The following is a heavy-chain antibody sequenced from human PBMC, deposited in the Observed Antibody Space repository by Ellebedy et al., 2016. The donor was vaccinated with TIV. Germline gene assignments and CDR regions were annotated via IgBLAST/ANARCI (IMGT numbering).Heavy chain of an antibody. Sequence: SETLSLXXTVSGGSISSSSYYWGWIRQPPGKGLEWIGSIYYSGSTYYNPSLKSRLTISVDTSKNQFSLKLSSVTAADTAVYYCARGFRKGLLWFGLDYWGQGTLVTVSS. J-gene: IGHJ4*02. D-gene: IGHD3-10*01. V-gene: IGHV4-39*01. CDR2: IYYSGST. CDR3: ARGFRKGLLWFGLDY. CDR1: GGSISSSSYY.